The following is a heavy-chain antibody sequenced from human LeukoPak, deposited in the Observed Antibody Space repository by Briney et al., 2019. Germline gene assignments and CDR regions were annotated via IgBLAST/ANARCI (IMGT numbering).Heavy chain of an antibody. CDR3: ARVRTMIVVPFDY. V-gene: IGHV1-2*02. Sequence: ASVTVSCKASGYTFTSYGISWVRQAPGQGLEWMGWINPNSGGTNYAQKFQGRVTMTRDTSISTAYMELSRLRSDDTAVYYCARVRTMIVVPFDYWGQGTLVTVSS. CDR2: INPNSGGT. J-gene: IGHJ4*02. D-gene: IGHD3-22*01. CDR1: GYTFTSYG.